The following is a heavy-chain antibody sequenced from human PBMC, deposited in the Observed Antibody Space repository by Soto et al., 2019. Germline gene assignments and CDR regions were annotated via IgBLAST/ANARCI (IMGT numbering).Heavy chain of an antibody. V-gene: IGHV1-18*01. CDR1: GYTFTSYG. Sequence: QVQLVQSGAEVKKPGASVKVSCKASGYTFTSYGISWVRQAPGQGLEWMGWISAYNGNTNYAQKLQGRVTMTTDTSTSTDYMELRSMRSDDTAVYYCARSPDPTVTTYYFDYWGQGPLVTVSS. J-gene: IGHJ4*02. CDR2: ISAYNGNT. D-gene: IGHD4-17*01. CDR3: ARSPDPTVTTYYFDY.